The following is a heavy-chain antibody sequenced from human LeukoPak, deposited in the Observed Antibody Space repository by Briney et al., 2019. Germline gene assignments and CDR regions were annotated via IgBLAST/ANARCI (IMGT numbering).Heavy chain of an antibody. CDR2: IYYSGST. CDR3: ARXGVAVAGTFAFDI. CDR1: GGSISSYY. Sequence: SETLSLTCTVSGGSISSYYWSWIRQPPGKGLEWIGYIYYSGSTNYNPSLKSRVTISVDTSKNQFSLKLSSVTAADTAVYYCARXGVAVAGTFAFDIWGQGTMVTVSS. V-gene: IGHV4-59*01. J-gene: IGHJ3*02. D-gene: IGHD6-19*01.